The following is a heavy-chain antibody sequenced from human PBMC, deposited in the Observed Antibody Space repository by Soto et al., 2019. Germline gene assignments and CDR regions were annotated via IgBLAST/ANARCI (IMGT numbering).Heavy chain of an antibody. V-gene: IGHV3-23*01. CDR3: AKHPGSVRREPQSYFDY. Sequence: GGSLRLSCAASGFTFSSYAMNWVRQAPGKGLEWVSVISGSGGSTYYADSVKGRFTISRDNSKNTLYLQMNSLRAEDTAVYYCAKHPGSVRREPQSYFDYWGQGTQVTVSS. CDR1: GFTFSSYA. CDR2: ISGSGGST. J-gene: IGHJ4*02. D-gene: IGHD3-10*01.